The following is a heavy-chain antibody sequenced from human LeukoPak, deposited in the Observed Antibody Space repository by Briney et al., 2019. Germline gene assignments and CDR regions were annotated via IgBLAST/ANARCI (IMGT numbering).Heavy chain of an antibody. CDR1: GFTFSSYS. CDR2: IYSSGTT. V-gene: IGHV3-53*01. J-gene: IGHJ4*02. D-gene: IGHD6-13*01. CDR3: ARGMGSSWSHGY. Sequence: HPGGSLRLSCAASGFTFSSYSMNWVRQAPGKGLEWVSLIYSSGTTYYADPVKGRFTISRDNSKNTLYLQMNSLRAEDTAVYYCARGMGSSWSHGYWGQGTLVTVSS.